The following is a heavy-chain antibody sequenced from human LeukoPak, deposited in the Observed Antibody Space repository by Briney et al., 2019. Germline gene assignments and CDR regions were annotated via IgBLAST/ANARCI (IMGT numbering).Heavy chain of an antibody. V-gene: IGHV3-23*01. CDR3: AKDFRDGYNTYYFDY. J-gene: IGHJ4*02. CDR2: ISGSGGST. D-gene: IGHD5-24*01. Sequence: PGGSLRLSCAASGFTFSSDAMSWVRQAPGKGLEWVSGISGSGGSTYYADSVKGRFTISRDNSKNTLYLQMNSLRVDDTAVYYCAKDFRDGYNTYYFDYWGQGTLVTVSS. CDR1: GFTFSSDA.